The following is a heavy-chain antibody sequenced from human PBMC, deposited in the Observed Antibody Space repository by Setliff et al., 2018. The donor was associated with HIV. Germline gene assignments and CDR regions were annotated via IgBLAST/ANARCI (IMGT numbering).Heavy chain of an antibody. CDR1: GDSITSHY. CDR2: TYNYGNP. CDR3: ARHRGMIGTTWYNHYMDV. V-gene: IGHV4-59*11. J-gene: IGHJ6*03. Sequence: PSETLSLTCIVSGDSITSHYGSWTRQPPGKGLEWIGNTYNYGNPNYSPPLKSPVTILLDTSKNQYSLRLDSLTAADTAVYYCARHRGMIGTTWYNHYMDVWGKGATVTVSS. D-gene: IGHD1-7*01.